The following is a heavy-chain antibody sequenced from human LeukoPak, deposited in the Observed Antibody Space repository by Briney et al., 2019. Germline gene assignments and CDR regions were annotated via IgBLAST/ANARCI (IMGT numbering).Heavy chain of an antibody. CDR2: IIPIFGTA. CDR1: GGTFSSYA. J-gene: IGHJ5*02. CDR3: ARESVVVVAATTYNWFDP. Sequence: ASVKVSCKASGGTFSSYAISWVRQAPGQGLEWMGGIIPIFGTANYAQKFQGRVTITADASTSTAYMELSSLRSEDTAVYYCARESVVVVAATTYNWFDPWGQGTLVTVSS. D-gene: IGHD2-15*01. V-gene: IGHV1-69*13.